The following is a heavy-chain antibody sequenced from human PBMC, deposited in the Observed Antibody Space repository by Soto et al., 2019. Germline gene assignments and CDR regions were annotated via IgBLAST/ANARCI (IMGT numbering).Heavy chain of an antibody. CDR2: ISAYNGNT. CDR3: ARDLPPVDY. Sequence: QIQLVQSGAEVKKPGASVKVSCKASGYTFSSYHITWVRQAPGQGLEWMGWISAYNGNTNYAQNLQGRVTMTTDPATSTAYMELRTLRSDDTAVYYCARDLPPVDYWGQGTLVTVSS. CDR1: GYTFSSYH. V-gene: IGHV1-18*01. J-gene: IGHJ4*02.